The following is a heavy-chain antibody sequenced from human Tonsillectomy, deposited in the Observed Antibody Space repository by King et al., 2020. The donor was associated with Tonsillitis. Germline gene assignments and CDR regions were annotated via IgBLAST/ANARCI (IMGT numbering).Heavy chain of an antibody. D-gene: IGHD2-8*01. CDR3: ARENSDKAGGMQWWWLDP. CDR1: GYTFTRHY. V-gene: IGHV1-46*01. J-gene: IGHJ5*02. CDR2: INPSGGST. Sequence: VQLVESGAEVKKPGASVKVSCKASGYTFTRHYMHWVRQAPGQGLEWMGLINPSGGSTVYAEKFQGRVTMTRDTSTSTDYMEMTSLTSEDTAVYYCARENSDKAGGMQWWWLDPWGQGTLVTVSS.